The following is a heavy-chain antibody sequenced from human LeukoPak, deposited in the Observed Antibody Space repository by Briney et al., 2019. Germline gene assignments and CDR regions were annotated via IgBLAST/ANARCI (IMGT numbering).Heavy chain of an antibody. CDR3: ARDRCGGDCYYFDY. J-gene: IGHJ4*02. CDR1: GFTFSSYG. Sequence: PGGSLRLSCAASGFTFSSYGMHWVRQAPGRGLEWVAVTWYDGNNKDYADSVKGRFTISRDNSKNTLYLQMNSLRADDTAVYHCARDRCGGDCYYFDYWGQGTLVTVSS. CDR2: TWYDGNNK. V-gene: IGHV3-33*01. D-gene: IGHD2-21*02.